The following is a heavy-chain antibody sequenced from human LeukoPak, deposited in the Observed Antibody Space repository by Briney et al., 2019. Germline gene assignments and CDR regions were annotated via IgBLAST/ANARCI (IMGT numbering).Heavy chain of an antibody. J-gene: IGHJ4*02. CDR2: VSGSGGST. V-gene: IGHV3-23*01. CDR3: AKRGGMYPAHYFDY. D-gene: IGHD3-16*01. CDR1: GFTFSSYG. Sequence: GESLRLSCAASGFTFSSYGMSWVRQAPGKGLEWVSAVSGSGGSTYYADSVKGRFTISRDNSKNTLYLQMNSLRAEDTAVYYCAKRGGMYPAHYFDYWGQGTLVTVSS.